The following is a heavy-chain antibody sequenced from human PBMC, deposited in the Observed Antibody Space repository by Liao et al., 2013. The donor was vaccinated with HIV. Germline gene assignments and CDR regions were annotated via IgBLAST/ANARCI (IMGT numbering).Heavy chain of an antibody. CDR1: GGSISSYY. Sequence: QVQLQESGPGLVKPSETLSLTCTVSGGSISSYYWSWIRQPPGKGLEYIGEINHSGSTNYNPSLKSRVTISVDTSKNQFSLKLSSVTAADTAVYYCARAHDFWSGYYAVDFWGQGTLVTVSS. CDR2: INHSGST. V-gene: IGHV4-34*01. J-gene: IGHJ4*02. D-gene: IGHD3-3*01. CDR3: ARAHDFWSGYYAVDF.